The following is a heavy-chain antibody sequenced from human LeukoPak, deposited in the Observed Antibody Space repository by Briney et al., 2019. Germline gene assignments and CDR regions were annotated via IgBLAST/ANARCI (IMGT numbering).Heavy chain of an antibody. V-gene: IGHV3-30*18. CDR3: AKDRRALYSIAAAGTFDY. J-gene: IGHJ4*02. CDR1: GFTFSSYG. D-gene: IGHD6-13*01. Sequence: GGSLRLSCAASGFTFSSYGMHWVRQAPGKGLEWVAVISNNGSNKYYADSVKGRFTISRDNSKITLYLQMNSLRAEATAVYYCAKDRRALYSIAAAGTFDYWGQGTLVTVSS. CDR2: ISNNGSNK.